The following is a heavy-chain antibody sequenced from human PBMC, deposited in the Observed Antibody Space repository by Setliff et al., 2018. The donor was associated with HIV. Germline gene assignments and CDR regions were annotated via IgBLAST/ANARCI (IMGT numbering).Heavy chain of an antibody. CDR2: IYYSGST. J-gene: IGHJ4*02. Sequence: PSETLSLTCTVSGGSISSSSYYWGWIRQPPGKGLEWIGSIYYSGSTYYNPSLKSRVTISVDMSKNQFSLNLNSVTAADTAVYYCARGQGCGGGCHYAFDFWGQGTLVTV. CDR3: ARGQGCGGGCHYAFDF. D-gene: IGHD2-21*02. CDR1: GGSISSSSYY. V-gene: IGHV4-39*01.